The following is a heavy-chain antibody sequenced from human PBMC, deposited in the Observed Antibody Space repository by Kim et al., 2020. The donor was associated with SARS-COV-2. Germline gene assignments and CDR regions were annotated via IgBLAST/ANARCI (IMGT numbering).Heavy chain of an antibody. J-gene: IGHJ4*02. CDR1: GGSISSSSYY. CDR3: VRWVYDSSGYFDY. Sequence: SETLSLTCTVSGGSISSSSYYWGWIRQPPGKGLEWIGSIYYSGSTYYNPSLKSRVTISVDTSKNQFSLRLSSVTAADTAVYYCVRWVYDSSGYFDYWGQG. V-gene: IGHV4-39*01. CDR2: IYYSGST. D-gene: IGHD3-22*01.